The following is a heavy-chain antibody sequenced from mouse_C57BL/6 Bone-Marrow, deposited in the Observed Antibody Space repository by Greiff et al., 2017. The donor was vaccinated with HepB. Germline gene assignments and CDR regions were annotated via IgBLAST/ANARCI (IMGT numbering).Heavy chain of an antibody. CDR2: INPSSGYT. J-gene: IGHJ3*01. V-gene: IGHV1-7*01. D-gene: IGHD1-1*01. Sequence: QVQLQQSGAELAKPGASVKLSCKASGYTFTSYWMHWVKQRPGQGLEWIGYINPSSGYTKSNQKFKDKATLTADKSSSTAYMQLSSLTYEDSAVYYCARRFYYYGSSPSWFAYWGQGTLVTVSA. CDR1: GYTFTSYW. CDR3: ARRFYYYGSSPSWFAY.